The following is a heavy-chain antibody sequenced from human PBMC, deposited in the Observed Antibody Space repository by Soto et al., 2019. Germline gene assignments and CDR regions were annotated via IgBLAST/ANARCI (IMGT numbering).Heavy chain of an antibody. Sequence: PSETLSLTCTVSGGSISSSSYYWGWIRQPPGKGLEWIGSIYYSGSTYYNPSLKSRVTISVDTSKNQFSLKLSSVTAADTAVYYCASYYDFWSGYYISTNPNFDDWGQGTLVTVSS. CDR3: ASYYDFWSGYYISTNPNFDD. J-gene: IGHJ4*02. D-gene: IGHD3-3*01. V-gene: IGHV4-39*01. CDR1: GGSISSSSYY. CDR2: IYYSGST.